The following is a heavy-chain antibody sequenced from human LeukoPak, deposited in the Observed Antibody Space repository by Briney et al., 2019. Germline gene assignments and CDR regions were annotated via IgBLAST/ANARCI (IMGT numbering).Heavy chain of an antibody. CDR2: IIPIFGTA. D-gene: IGHD2-2*02. V-gene: IGHV1-69*01. J-gene: IGHJ4*02. CDR1: GGTFSSYA. CDR3: PRGIVVVPAAILATFDY. Sequence: GSSVKVSCKASGGTFSSYAISWVRQAPGQRLEWMGGIIPIFGTANYAQKFQGRVTITADESTSTAYMELSSLRSEDTAVYYCPRGIVVVPAAILATFDYWGQGSLVTVSS.